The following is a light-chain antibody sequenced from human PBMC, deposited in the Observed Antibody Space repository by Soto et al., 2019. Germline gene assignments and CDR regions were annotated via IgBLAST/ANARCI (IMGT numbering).Light chain of an antibody. CDR2: AAS. V-gene: IGKV1-6*01. J-gene: IGKJ1*01. CDR3: LQDYLYPWT. CDR1: QGIRND. Sequence: AIQMTQSQSSLSASVEDRVTVTCRASQGIRNDLGWYQQKPGKAPKVLIYAASSLQSGVPSRFSGSGSGTHFTLTISSLQPEDSATYYCLQDYLYPWTFGQGTKVDIK.